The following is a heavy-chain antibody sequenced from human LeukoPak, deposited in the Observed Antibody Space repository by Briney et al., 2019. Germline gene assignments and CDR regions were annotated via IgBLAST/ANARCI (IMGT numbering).Heavy chain of an antibody. CDR1: GFTFSSYG. CDR3: ANAVLDYGDYAGWGMDV. D-gene: IGHD4-17*01. V-gene: IGHV3-30*18. J-gene: IGHJ6*02. Sequence: GRSLRLSCAASGFTFSSYGMHWVRQAPGKGLEWVAVISYDGSNKYYADSVKGRFTISRDNSKNTLYLQMNSLRAEDTAVYYCANAVLDYGDYAGWGMDVWGQGTTVTVSS. CDR2: ISYDGSNK.